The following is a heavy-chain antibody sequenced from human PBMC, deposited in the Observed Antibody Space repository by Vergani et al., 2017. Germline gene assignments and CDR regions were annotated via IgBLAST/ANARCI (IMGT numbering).Heavy chain of an antibody. CDR2: IIPIFGTA. CDR3: ARGVRASSGWYWSAPNYYYYGMDV. J-gene: IGHJ6*02. Sequence: QVQLVQSGAEVKKPGSSVKVSCKASGGTFSSYAISWVRQAPGQGLEWMGGIIPIFGTANYAQKFQGRVTITADESTSTAYMELSSLRSEDTAVYYCARGVRASSGWYWSAPNYYYYGMDVWSQGTTVTVSS. CDR1: GGTFSSYA. D-gene: IGHD6-19*01. V-gene: IGHV1-69*01.